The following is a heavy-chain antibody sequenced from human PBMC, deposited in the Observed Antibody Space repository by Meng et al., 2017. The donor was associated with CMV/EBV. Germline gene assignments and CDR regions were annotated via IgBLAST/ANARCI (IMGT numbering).Heavy chain of an antibody. V-gene: IGHV3-48*03. J-gene: IGHJ3*02. CDR1: GFTFSSYE. CDR2: ISSNGSTI. CDR3: ARDPSSSSWYPVDAFDI. Sequence: GESLKISCAASGFTFSSYEMNWVRQAPGKGLEWVSYISSNGSTIYYADSVKGRFTISRDNAKNSLYLQMNSLRAEDTAVYYCARDPSSSSWYPVDAFDIWGQGTMVTVSS. D-gene: IGHD6-13*01.